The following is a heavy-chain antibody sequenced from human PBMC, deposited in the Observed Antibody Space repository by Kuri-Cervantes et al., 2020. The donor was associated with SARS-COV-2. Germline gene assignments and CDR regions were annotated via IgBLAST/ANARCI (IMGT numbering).Heavy chain of an antibody. CDR2: IYPGDSDT. Sequence: GESLKISCKASGHTLTNYWIGWVRQMPGKGLEWVGIIYPGDSDTRYSPSFQGQVTISADKSITTAYLQWSSLKASDTAIYYCASRETTVPAGNYWGQGTLVTVSS. V-gene: IGHV5-51*01. D-gene: IGHD4-17*01. J-gene: IGHJ4*02. CDR1: GHTLTNYW. CDR3: ASRETTVPAGNY.